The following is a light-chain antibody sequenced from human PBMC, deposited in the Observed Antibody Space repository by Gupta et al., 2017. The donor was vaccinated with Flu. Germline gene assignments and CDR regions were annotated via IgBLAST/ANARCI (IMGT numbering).Light chain of an antibody. Sequence: DIVMTQSSDSLAVSLGERATINCKSSQGVLSSSNNKNYLAWYQQKPGQPPKLLIYWASTRESGVPDRFSGSGSGTDFTLTISSLQAEDVAVYYCQQYYSTPYTFGQGTKLEIK. CDR2: WAS. J-gene: IGKJ2*01. CDR1: QGVLSSSNNKNY. V-gene: IGKV4-1*01. CDR3: QQYYSTPYT.